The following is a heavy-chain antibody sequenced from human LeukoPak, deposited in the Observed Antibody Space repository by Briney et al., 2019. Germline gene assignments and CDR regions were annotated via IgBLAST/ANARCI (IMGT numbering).Heavy chain of an antibody. V-gene: IGHV1-18*01. CDR2: ISAYNGNT. CDR3: ARSPRDSSGYYYVGALDI. Sequence: ASVKVSCKASGGTFSSYAITWVRQAPGQGLEWMGWISAYNGNTNYAQKLQGRVTMTTDTSTSTAYMELRSLKSDDTAVYYCARSPRDSSGYYYVGALDIWGQGTMVTVSS. CDR1: GGTFSSYA. D-gene: IGHD3-22*01. J-gene: IGHJ3*02.